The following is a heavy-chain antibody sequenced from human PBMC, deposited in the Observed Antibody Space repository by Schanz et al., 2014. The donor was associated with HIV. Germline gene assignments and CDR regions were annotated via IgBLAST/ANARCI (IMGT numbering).Heavy chain of an antibody. Sequence: QVQLVQSGAEVKKPGASVKVSCKASGYTFSSHGISWVRQAPGQGLEWMGWISAYNGNTNYAQKLQGRVTMTTDTSTSTAYMELRSLRSDDTAVYYCARTDYDILTGYSLGYYGMDVWGQGTTVTVSS. CDR3: ARTDYDILTGYSLGYYGMDV. CDR1: GYTFSSHG. J-gene: IGHJ6*02. D-gene: IGHD3-9*01. CDR2: ISAYNGNT. V-gene: IGHV1-18*01.